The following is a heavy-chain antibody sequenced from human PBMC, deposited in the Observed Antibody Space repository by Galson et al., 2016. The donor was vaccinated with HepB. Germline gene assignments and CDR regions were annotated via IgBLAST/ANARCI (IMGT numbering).Heavy chain of an antibody. V-gene: IGHV3-23*01. CDR1: GFTFSNYA. D-gene: IGHD3-9*01. CDR2: ISGSGGST. CDR3: AKEGRDILTGYYNGDAFDI. J-gene: IGHJ3*02. Sequence: SLRLSCAASGFTFSNYAMSWVRQAPGKGLEWVSAISGSGGSTYYADSVKGRFTISRDNSKNTLYLQMNSLRAEDTAVYYCAKEGRDILTGYYNGDAFDIWGQGTMVTVSS.